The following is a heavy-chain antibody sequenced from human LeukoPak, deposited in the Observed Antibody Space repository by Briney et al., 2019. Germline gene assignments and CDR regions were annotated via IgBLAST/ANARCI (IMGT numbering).Heavy chain of an antibody. D-gene: IGHD3-22*01. CDR3: VRLRRNSDRSGFFYYYDY. CDR1: GFTFSNYA. J-gene: IGHJ4*02. Sequence: PGGSLRLSCAASGFTFSNYAMNWVRQAPGKGLEWVSSVNTVSSYIYYADSVKGRFTISRDNAKNSLSLQMDSLRAEDTAVYYCVRLRRNSDRSGFFYYYDYWGQGTLVTVSS. CDR2: VNTVSSYI. V-gene: IGHV3-21*01.